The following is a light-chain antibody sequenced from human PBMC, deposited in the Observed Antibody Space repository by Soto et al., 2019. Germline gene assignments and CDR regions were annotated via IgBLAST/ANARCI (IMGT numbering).Light chain of an antibody. CDR2: LGS. V-gene: IGKV2-28*01. Sequence: DIVMTQSPLSLPVTPGEPASISCRSSQSLRHSNGYNYLDWYLQKPVQSPQLLIYLGSNRASGVPDRFSGSGSGTDFTLKISRVEAEDVGVYYCMQPLQTPWTFGQGTKVEIK. J-gene: IGKJ1*01. CDR1: QSLRHSNGYNY. CDR3: MQPLQTPWT.